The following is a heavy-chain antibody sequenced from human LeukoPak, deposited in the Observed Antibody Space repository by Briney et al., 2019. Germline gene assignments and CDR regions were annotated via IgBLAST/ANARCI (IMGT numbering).Heavy chain of an antibody. D-gene: IGHD1-1*01. J-gene: IGHJ5*02. CDR2: IYYSGST. CDR1: GGSISSSSYY. V-gene: IGHV4-39*01. Sequence: NPSETLSLTCTVSGGSISSSSYYWGLIRQPPGKGLEWIGSIYYSGSTYYNPSLKSRVTISVDTSKNQFSLKLTSVTAADTAVYYCARPVPSRLGWFDPWGQGTLVTVSS. CDR3: ARPVPSRLGWFDP.